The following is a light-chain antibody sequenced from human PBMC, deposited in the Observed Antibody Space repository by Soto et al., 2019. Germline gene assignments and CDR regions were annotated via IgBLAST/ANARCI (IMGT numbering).Light chain of an antibody. J-gene: IGKJ1*01. CDR3: QQYNNWPPWT. V-gene: IGKV3-15*01. CDR2: GAS. Sequence: LVMTQSPVTLSVSPGERATLSCRASQSVSSNLAWYQQRPGQAPRLLIHGASTRAAGTPTRFSGSGSGTEFTLTIRSLHSEDFAVYYWQQYNNWPPWTFGQGTKVETK. CDR1: QSVSSN.